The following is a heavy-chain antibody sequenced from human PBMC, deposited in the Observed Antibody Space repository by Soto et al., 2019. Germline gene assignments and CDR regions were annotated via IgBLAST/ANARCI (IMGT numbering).Heavy chain of an antibody. D-gene: IGHD1-1*01. CDR3: ARVGGWNTNPTYNWFDP. CDR1: GCSIRSYF. J-gene: IGHJ5*02. V-gene: IGHV4-59*01. Sequence: SSGTLSPTRTVSGCSIRSYFWRWVPPPPRKGLEWIGYIYYSGSTNYNPSLKSRVTISVDTSKNQFSLKLSSVTAADTAVYYCARVGGWNTNPTYNWFDPWGQGTLVTSPQ. CDR2: IYYSGST.